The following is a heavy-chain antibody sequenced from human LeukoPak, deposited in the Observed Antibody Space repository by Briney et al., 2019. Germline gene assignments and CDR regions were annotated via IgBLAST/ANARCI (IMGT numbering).Heavy chain of an antibody. CDR1: GGTFSSYA. CDR3: ARDGWPGGIDY. D-gene: IGHD6-19*01. CDR2: ISAYNGNT. J-gene: IGHJ4*02. Sequence: ASVKVSCKASGGTFSSYAISWVRQAPGQGLEWMGWISAYNGNTNYAQKLQGRVTMTTDTSTSTAYMELRSLRSDDTAVYYCARDGWPGGIDYWGQGTLVTVSS. V-gene: IGHV1-18*01.